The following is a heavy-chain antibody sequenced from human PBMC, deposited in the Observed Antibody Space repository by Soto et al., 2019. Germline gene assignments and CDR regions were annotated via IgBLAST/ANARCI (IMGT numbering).Heavy chain of an antibody. D-gene: IGHD3-16*02. V-gene: IGHV3-23*01. CDR2: ISGSAGNT. Sequence: PGGSLRLSCAASGYTFSNYAMSGARQAPGKGLEWVSAISGSAGNTYYADSVKGRFTISRDTSKNTLYLQMNSLRAEDTAVYYCAKAGVGDYVWGSYRSDYYFDYWGQGTLVTVSS. CDR1: GYTFSNYA. CDR3: AKAGVGDYVWGSYRSDYYFDY. J-gene: IGHJ4*02.